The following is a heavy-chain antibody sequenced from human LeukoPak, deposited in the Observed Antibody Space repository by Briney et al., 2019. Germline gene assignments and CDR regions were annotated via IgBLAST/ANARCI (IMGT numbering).Heavy chain of an antibody. Sequence: GGSLRLSCAASGFTFSSYAMSWVRQAPGKGLEWVSAISGSGGSTYYADSVKGRFTISRDNSKNTLYLQMNSLRTEDTAVYYCAKGSLDSSGYYAYWGQGTLVTVSS. J-gene: IGHJ4*02. CDR2: ISGSGGST. D-gene: IGHD3-22*01. CDR1: GFTFSSYA. CDR3: AKGSLDSSGYYAY. V-gene: IGHV3-23*01.